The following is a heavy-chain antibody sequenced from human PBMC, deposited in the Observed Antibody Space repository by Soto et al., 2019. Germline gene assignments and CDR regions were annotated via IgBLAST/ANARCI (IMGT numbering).Heavy chain of an antibody. CDR2: INAGNGNT. CDR3: ARVGYYDSSGYYYGWFDP. J-gene: IGHJ5*02. CDR1: GYTFTSYA. Sequence: QVQLVQSGAEVKKPGASVKVSCKASGYTFTSYAMHWVRQAPGQRLEWMGWINAGNGNTKYSQKFQGRVTITRDTSASTAYMELSSLRSEDTAVYYCARVGYYDSSGYYYGWFDPWGQGTLVTVSS. D-gene: IGHD3-22*01. V-gene: IGHV1-3*01.